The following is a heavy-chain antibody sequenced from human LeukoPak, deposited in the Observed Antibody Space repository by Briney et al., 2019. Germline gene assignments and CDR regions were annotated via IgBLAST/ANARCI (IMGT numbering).Heavy chain of an antibody. CDR3: ARLPVGPLLRYFDWLFLFDY. J-gene: IGHJ4*02. CDR2: IYYSGST. D-gene: IGHD3-9*01. CDR1: GGSISSSSYY. Sequence: SSETLSLTCTVSGGSISSSSYYWGWIRQPPGKGLEWIGSIYYSGSTYYNPSLKSRVTISVDTSKNQFSLKLSSVTAADTAVYYCARLPVGPLLRYFDWLFLFDYWGQGTLVTVSS. V-gene: IGHV4-39*01.